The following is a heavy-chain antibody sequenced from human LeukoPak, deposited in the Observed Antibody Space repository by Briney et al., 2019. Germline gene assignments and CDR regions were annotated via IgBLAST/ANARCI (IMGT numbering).Heavy chain of an antibody. J-gene: IGHJ4*02. V-gene: IGHV1-24*01. D-gene: IGHD2-2*01. CDR1: GYTLTELS. CDR3: ATLPPKRRYCSSTSCYLISYPGGSYFDY. CDR2: FDPEDGET. Sequence: ASVKVSCKVSGYTLTELSMHWVRQAPGKGLEWMGGFDPEDGETIYAQKFQGRVTMTEDTSTDTAYMELSSLRSEDTAVYYCATLPPKRRYCSSTSCYLISYPGGSYFDYWGQGTLVTVSS.